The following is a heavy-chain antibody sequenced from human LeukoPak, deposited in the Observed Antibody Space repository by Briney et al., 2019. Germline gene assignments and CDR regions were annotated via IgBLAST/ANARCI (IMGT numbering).Heavy chain of an antibody. CDR1: GFTFSSYW. CDR3: ARVRGYVPIDT. J-gene: IGHJ5*02. D-gene: IGHD5-12*01. CDR2: INSDGSST. V-gene: IGHV3-74*01. Sequence: GGSLRLSCAASGFTFSSYWMRWVRQAPGKGLVWVSRINSDGSSTSYADSVKGRITSSRDNANNTLYLQMNRLGADDTAVYYGARVRGYVPIDTWGEGDLVTLSS.